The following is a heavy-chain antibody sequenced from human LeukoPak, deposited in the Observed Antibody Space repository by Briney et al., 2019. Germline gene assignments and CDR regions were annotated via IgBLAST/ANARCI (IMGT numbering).Heavy chain of an antibody. J-gene: IGHJ4*02. CDR1: GGSISSYY. D-gene: IGHD5-24*01. CDR3: ARDRLEYYFDY. V-gene: IGHV4-59*12. Sequence: PSETLSLTCTVSGGSISSYYWSWIRQPPGKGLEWIGYIYYSGSTNYNPSLKSRVTISVDTSKNQFSLKLSSVTAADTAVYYCARDRLEYYFDYWGQGTLVTVSS. CDR2: IYYSGST.